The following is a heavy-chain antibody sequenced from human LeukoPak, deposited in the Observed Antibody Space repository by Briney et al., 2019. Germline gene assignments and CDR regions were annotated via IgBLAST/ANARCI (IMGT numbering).Heavy chain of an antibody. J-gene: IGHJ3*02. CDR3: ASSEGDITGGPDAFDI. D-gene: IGHD7-27*01. CDR2: INPSGGST. CDR1: GYTFTSDY. V-gene: IGHV1-46*01. Sequence: GASVKDSCKASGYTFTSDYMHWVRQAPGQGLEWMGIINPSGGSTSYAQKFQGRVTMTRDTSTSTVYMELSSLRSEDTAVYYCASSEGDITGGPDAFDIWGQGTMVTVSS.